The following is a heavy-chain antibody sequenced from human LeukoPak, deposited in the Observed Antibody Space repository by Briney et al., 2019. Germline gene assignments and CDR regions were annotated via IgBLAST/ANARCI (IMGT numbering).Heavy chain of an antibody. CDR1: GGSISSYY. Sequence: SETLSLTCTVSGGSISSYYWSWIRQPPGKGLEWIGYIYYSGSTNYNPSLKSRVTISLDTSKNQFSLNLNSVTAADTAVYRARKGRGDSSGYPTWGQGTPVTVSS. CDR2: IYYSGST. D-gene: IGHD6-25*01. V-gene: IGHV4-59*12. CDR3: RKGRGDSSGYPT. J-gene: IGHJ5*02.